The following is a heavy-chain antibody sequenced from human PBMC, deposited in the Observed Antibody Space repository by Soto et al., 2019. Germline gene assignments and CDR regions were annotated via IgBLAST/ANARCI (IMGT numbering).Heavy chain of an antibody. Sequence: PGGSLRLSCAASGFTFSSYSMNWVRQAPGKGLEWVSSISSSSSYIYYADSVKGRFTISRDNAKNSLYLQMNSLRAEDTAVYYCASRRRAYCSSTSCSPEYFQHWGQGTLVTSPQ. D-gene: IGHD2-2*01. J-gene: IGHJ1*01. CDR1: GFTFSSYS. CDR3: ASRRRAYCSSTSCSPEYFQH. V-gene: IGHV3-21*01. CDR2: ISSSSSYI.